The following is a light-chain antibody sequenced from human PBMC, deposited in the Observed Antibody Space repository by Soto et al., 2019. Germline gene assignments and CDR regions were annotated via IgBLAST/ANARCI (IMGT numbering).Light chain of an antibody. CDR2: LGS. V-gene: IGKV2-28*01. Sequence: DIVMTQSPLSLPVTPGEPASISCRSSQSLLHSNGYNYLDWYLQKPGQSPQLLIDLGSNRASGVPDRFRGRGSGTEFTLKISRVVAEDVGVYYCMQALQTTWTFGQGTKVEIK. CDR3: MQALQTTWT. CDR1: QSLLHSNGYNY. J-gene: IGKJ1*01.